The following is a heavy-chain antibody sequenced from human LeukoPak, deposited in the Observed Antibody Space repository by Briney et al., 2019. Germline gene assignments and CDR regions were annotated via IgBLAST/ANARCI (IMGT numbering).Heavy chain of an antibody. Sequence: ASVKVSCKASGYTFTSYDINWVRQATGQGLEWMGWMNPNSGNTGYAQKFQGRVTTTRNTSISTAYMELSSLRSEDTAVYYCARGRMIFGVVRDDYWGQGTLVTVSS. V-gene: IGHV1-8*01. CDR1: GYTFTSYD. D-gene: IGHD3/OR15-3a*01. CDR2: MNPNSGNT. CDR3: ARGRMIFGVVRDDY. J-gene: IGHJ4*02.